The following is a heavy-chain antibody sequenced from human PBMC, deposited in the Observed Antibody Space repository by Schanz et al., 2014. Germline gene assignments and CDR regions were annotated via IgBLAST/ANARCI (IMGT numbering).Heavy chain of an antibody. Sequence: QVQLVESGGGVVQPGRSLRLSCAASGFTFSSYGMHWVRQAPGKGLEWVAVIWYDGNNKFYADSVKGRFIISRDNSKSALDLQMNSLRDEDTAVYYCAKSGYCRSTSCYEYNYYGLDVWGQGTTVTVSS. CDR1: GFTFSSYG. D-gene: IGHD2-2*03. V-gene: IGHV3-33*06. CDR2: IWYDGNNK. J-gene: IGHJ6*02. CDR3: AKSGYCRSTSCYEYNYYGLDV.